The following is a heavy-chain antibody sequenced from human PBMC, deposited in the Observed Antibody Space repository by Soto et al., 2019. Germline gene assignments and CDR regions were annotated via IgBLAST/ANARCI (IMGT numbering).Heavy chain of an antibody. V-gene: IGHV3-43*01. Sequence: EVLLVESGGGVVQPGGSLRLSCEASGFKFDDYMMHWVRQAPGKGLEWISRISWDGDFLDYADSIKGRFTVSRDNSKNSLYLHMNSLKTEDTAFYYCAKEGNGGSSLGHWGQGTLVTVSS. CDR2: ISWDGDFL. CDR1: GFKFDDYM. D-gene: IGHD1-26*01. CDR3: AKEGNGGSSLGH. J-gene: IGHJ4*02.